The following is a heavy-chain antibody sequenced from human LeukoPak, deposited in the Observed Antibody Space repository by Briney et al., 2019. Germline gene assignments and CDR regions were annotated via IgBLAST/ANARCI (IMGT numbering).Heavy chain of an antibody. CDR3: ASGGGGYYYYMDV. D-gene: IGHD4-23*01. CDR2: IIPIFGTA. CDR1: GGTFSSYA. V-gene: IGHV1-69*05. Sequence: RASVKVSCKASGGTFSSYAISWVRQAPGQGLEWMGGIIPIFGTANYAQKFQGRVTITTDESTSTAYMELSSLRSEDTAVYYRASGGGGYYYYMDVWGKGTTVTVSS. J-gene: IGHJ6*03.